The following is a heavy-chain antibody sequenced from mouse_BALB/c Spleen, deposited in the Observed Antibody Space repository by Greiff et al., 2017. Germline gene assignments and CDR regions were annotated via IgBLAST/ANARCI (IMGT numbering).Heavy chain of an antibody. CDR1: GFTFSSYG. V-gene: IGHV5-6-3*01. CDR2: INSNGGST. CDR3: ARVNLYYFDY. Sequence: EVQGVESGGGLVQPGGSLKLSCAASGFTFSSYGMSWVRQTPDKRLELVATINSNGGSTYYPDSVKGRFTISRDNAKNTLYLQMSSLKSEDTAMYYCARVNLYYFDYWGQGTTLTVSS. J-gene: IGHJ2*01.